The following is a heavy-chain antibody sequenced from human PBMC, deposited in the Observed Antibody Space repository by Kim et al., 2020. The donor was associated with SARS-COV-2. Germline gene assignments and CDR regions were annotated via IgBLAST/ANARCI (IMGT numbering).Heavy chain of an antibody. D-gene: IGHD3-22*01. V-gene: IGHV3-15*01. Sequence: RFTISRDDSKNTLYLQMSSLKTEDTAVYYCTTDRYYYDSSGYYQLDYFDYWGQGTLVTVSS. CDR3: TTDRYYYDSSGYYQLDYFDY. J-gene: IGHJ4*02.